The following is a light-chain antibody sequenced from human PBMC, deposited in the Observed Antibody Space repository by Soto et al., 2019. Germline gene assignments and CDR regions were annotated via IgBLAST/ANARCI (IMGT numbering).Light chain of an antibody. CDR3: QQSYRTPIT. V-gene: IGKV1-39*01. CDR2: AAS. J-gene: IGKJ5*01. CDR1: QSISVY. Sequence: DIHMTRSPSSLSASPGYIITLTCRASQSISVYLNWYQQKPGKAPKLLIYAASSLQSGVPSRFSGSGSGTDFTLTISSLQPEDVATYFCQQSYRTPITFGQGTRLEIK.